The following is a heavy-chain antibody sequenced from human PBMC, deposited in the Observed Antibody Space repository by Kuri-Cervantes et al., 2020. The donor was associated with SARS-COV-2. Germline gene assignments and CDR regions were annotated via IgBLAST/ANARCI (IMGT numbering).Heavy chain of an antibody. D-gene: IGHD3-22*01. CDR1: GYSFTSFW. J-gene: IGHJ6*02. CDR3: ARRLEPTYYYDSSGYYFVFCYYGMDV. CDR2: IDPSYSYT. Sequence: GESLKTSCKGSGYSFTSFWNSRVRQMPGKGLEWMGRIDPSYSYTNYSPSFQGHVSISADKSISTAYLQWSSLKASDTAMYYCARRLEPTYYYDSSGYYFVFCYYGMDVWGQGTTVTVSS. V-gene: IGHV5-10-1*01.